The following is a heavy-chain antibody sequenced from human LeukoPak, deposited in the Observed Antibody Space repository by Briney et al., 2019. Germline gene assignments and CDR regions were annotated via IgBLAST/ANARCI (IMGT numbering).Heavy chain of an antibody. J-gene: IGHJ4*02. CDR2: ISSSSSDI. CDR3: ARDSRTTGTTSGYFDY. D-gene: IGHD1-1*01. Sequence: GGSLRLSCAASGFTFSSYSLNWVRQAPGKGLEWVSPISSSSSDIYYAVSVKGRFTISRDNAKNSLYLQMNSLRAEDTAVYYCARDSRTTGTTSGYFDYWGQGTLVTVSS. V-gene: IGHV3-21*01. CDR1: GFTFSSYS.